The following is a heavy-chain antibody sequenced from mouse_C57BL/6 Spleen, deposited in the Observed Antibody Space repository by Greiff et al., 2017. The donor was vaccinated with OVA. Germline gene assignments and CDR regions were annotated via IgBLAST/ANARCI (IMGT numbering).Heavy chain of an antibody. D-gene: IGHD2-10*01. CDR2: IDPETGGT. CDR3: TRPLPPYAMDY. V-gene: IGHV1-15*01. J-gene: IGHJ4*01. CDR1: GYTFTDYE. Sequence: VKLMESGAELVRPGASVTLSCKASGYTFTDYEMHWVKQTPVHGLEWIGAIDPETGGTAYNQKFKGKAILTADKSSSTAYMELRSLTSEDSAVYYCTRPLPPYAMDYWGQGTSVTVSS.